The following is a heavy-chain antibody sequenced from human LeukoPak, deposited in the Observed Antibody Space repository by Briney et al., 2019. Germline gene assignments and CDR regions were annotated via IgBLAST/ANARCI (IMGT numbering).Heavy chain of an antibody. CDR2: ISAYNGNT. CDR1: NYNFISYG. J-gene: IGHJ5*02. Sequence: ASVKVSCKASNYNFISYGISWVRQAPGQGLEWMGWISAYNGNTNFAQKLQGRVTMTTDTSTSTAYMELRSLRSDDTAMYYCARDRSSSDHWGQGTLVTVSS. D-gene: IGHD6-13*01. V-gene: IGHV1-18*01. CDR3: ARDRSSSDH.